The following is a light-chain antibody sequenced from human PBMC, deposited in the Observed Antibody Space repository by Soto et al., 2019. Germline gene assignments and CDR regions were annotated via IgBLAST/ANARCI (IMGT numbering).Light chain of an antibody. V-gene: IGLV2-14*01. J-gene: IGLJ1*01. CDR2: DVS. CDR1: SSDVGGYNY. Sequence: QSALTQPASVSGSPGQSITISCTGTSSDVGGYNYVSWYQQHPGKAPKLMIYDVSNRPSGVSNRFSGSKSGNTASLTISGLQAEDEADYYCSSYTSSRGYGFGTGTKVTVL. CDR3: SSYTSSRGYG.